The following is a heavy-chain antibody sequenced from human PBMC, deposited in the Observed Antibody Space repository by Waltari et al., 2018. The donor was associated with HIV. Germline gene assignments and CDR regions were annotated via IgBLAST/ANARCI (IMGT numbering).Heavy chain of an antibody. Sequence: EVQLVESGGGLVQPGRSLRLSCAASGFTFDDYAMHWVRQAPGKGLEWVSGISWNSGSIGYADSVKGRFTISRDNAKNSLYLQMNSLRAEDTALYYCAKGRTPRGGAFDIWGQGTMVTVSS. CDR3: AKGRTPRGGAFDI. CDR1: GFTFDDYA. CDR2: ISWNSGSI. D-gene: IGHD3-10*01. V-gene: IGHV3-9*01. J-gene: IGHJ3*02.